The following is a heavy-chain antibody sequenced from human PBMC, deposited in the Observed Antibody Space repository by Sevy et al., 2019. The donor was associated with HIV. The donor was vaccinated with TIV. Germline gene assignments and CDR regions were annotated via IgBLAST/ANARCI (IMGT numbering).Heavy chain of an antibody. CDR2: ISGSSYST. CDR1: GFNFNTFA. J-gene: IGHJ4*02. V-gene: IGHV3-23*01. D-gene: IGHD3-22*01. Sequence: GGSLRLSCAASGFNFNTFAMSWVRQAPGKGLEWVSAISGSSYSTYYANSVKARFTISRDNSKNTLYLQMNSLRAEDTAIYYPAKEGEGYNYDSSGSFGLWGQGTLVTVSS. CDR3: AKEGEGYNYDSSGSFGL.